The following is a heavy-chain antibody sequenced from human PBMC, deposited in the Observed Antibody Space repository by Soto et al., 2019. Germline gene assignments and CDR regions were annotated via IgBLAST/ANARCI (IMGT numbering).Heavy chain of an antibody. Sequence: XSLRLSCAASGFTFSSYWLSWFRQAPVKGLEWVANIKQDGSEKYYVDSVKGRFTISRDNAKNSLYLQMNSLRAEDTAVYYCARVSGYEYYYYYGMDVWGQGTTVTVSS. CDR3: ARVSGYEYYYYYGMDV. CDR2: IKQDGSEK. J-gene: IGHJ6*02. CDR1: GFTFSSYW. D-gene: IGHD5-12*01. V-gene: IGHV3-7*05.